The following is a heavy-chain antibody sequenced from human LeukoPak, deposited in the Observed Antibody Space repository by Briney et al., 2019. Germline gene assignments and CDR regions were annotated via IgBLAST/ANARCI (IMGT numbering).Heavy chain of an antibody. CDR2: IYYSGST. D-gene: IGHD4-23*01. Sequence: SETLSLTCTVSGGSISSDYWNFMRQPPVTGLYRIGYIYYSGSTNYNPSLKSRVTISVDTSKNQFSLKLSSVTAADTAVYYCARETTVVTPGRSDVFDIWGQGTMVTVSS. CDR1: GGSISSDY. J-gene: IGHJ3*02. V-gene: IGHV4-59*01. CDR3: ARETTVVTPGRSDVFDI.